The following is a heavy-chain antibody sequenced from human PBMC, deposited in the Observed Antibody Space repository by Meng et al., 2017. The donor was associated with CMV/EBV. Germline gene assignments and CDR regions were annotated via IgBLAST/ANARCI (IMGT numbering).Heavy chain of an antibody. Sequence: SVKVSCKASGGTFSSYAISWVRQAPGQGLEWMGGIIPIFGTANYAQKFQGRVTITTDESTSTAYMELSSLRSEDTAVYYCARGYWDSSGYYQHFDYWAREPWSPSPQ. D-gene: IGHD3-22*01. V-gene: IGHV1-69*05. CDR1: GGTFSSYA. J-gene: IGHJ4*02. CDR3: ARGYWDSSGYYQHFDY. CDR2: IIPIFGTA.